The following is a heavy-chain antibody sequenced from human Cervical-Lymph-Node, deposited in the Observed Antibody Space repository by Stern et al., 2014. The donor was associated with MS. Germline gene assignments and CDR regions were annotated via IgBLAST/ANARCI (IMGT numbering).Heavy chain of an antibody. Sequence: VQLEESGAEVKKPGASVKLSCKASGFTFSTYHMHWERQDPGQGLAWVGLVNPSYGSTDYAQDLQGRVTMTRDTSTSTVYMELSSLRSEDTALYYCAREGVAAHIHLKAFDIWGQGTMITVSS. J-gene: IGHJ3*02. CDR2: VNPSYGST. V-gene: IGHV1-46*01. D-gene: IGHD2-15*01. CDR1: GFTFSTYH. CDR3: AREGVAAHIHLKAFDI.